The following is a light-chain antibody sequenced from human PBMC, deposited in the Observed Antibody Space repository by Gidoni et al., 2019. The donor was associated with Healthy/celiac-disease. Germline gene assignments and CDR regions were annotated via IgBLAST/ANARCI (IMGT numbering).Light chain of an antibody. V-gene: IGKV1-NL1*01. Sequence: DIQMSQSPSSLSASVGDRVTITCRASQGISNSLAWYQQKPGKAPKLLLYAASRLESGVPSRFSGSGSGTDYTLTISSLQPEDFATYYCQQYYSTPITFGQGTRLEIK. CDR1: QGISNS. J-gene: IGKJ5*01. CDR3: QQYYSTPIT. CDR2: AAS.